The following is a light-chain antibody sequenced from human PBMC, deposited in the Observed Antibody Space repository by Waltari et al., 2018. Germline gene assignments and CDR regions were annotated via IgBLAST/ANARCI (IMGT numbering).Light chain of an antibody. Sequence: DIVMTQSPLSLPVTPGEPASISCQSSQSVLHSTGYNHLDWYMQRPGQHPQLLIYLGSKRASGVPDRFSGSGSGTDFTLRISRVETEDVGVYYCMQALETPSFGQGTRVDIK. V-gene: IGKV2-28*01. CDR1: QSVLHSTGYNH. CDR3: MQALETPS. CDR2: LGS. J-gene: IGKJ1*01.